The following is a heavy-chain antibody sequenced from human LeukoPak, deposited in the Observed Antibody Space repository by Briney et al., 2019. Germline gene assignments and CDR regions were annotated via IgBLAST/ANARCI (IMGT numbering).Heavy chain of an antibody. J-gene: IGHJ2*01. CDR2: MNPNSGNT. D-gene: IGHD3-10*01. V-gene: IGHV1-8*01. CDR3: ARTRGLSVVRGVIIKHWYFDL. CDR1: GYTFTSYD. Sequence: GASVKVSCKASGYTFTSYDINWVRQATGQGLEWMGWMNPNSGNTGYAQKFQGRVTMTRNTSISTAYMELSSLRSEDTAVYYCARTRGLSVVRGVIIKHWYFDLWGRGTLVTVSS.